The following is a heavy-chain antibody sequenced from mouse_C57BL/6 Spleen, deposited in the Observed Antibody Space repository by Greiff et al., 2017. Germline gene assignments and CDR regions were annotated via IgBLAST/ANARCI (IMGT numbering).Heavy chain of an antibody. Sequence: DVMLVESGGGLVKPGGSLKLSCAASGFTFSDYGMHWVRQAPEKGLEWVAYISSGSSTIYYADTVKGRFTISRDNAKNTLFLQMTSLRSEDTAMYYCARDRGRGFAYWGQGTLVTVSA. V-gene: IGHV5-17*01. CDR2: ISSGSSTI. CDR3: ARDRGRGFAY. J-gene: IGHJ3*01. CDR1: GFTFSDYG.